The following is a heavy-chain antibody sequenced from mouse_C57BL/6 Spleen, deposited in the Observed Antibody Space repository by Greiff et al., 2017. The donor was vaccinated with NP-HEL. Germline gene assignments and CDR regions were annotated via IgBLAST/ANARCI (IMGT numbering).Heavy chain of an antibody. Sequence: QVQLQQPGTELVKPGASVKLSCKAPGYTFTSYWMHWVKQRPGQGLEWIGNINPSNGGTNYNEKFKSKATLTVDKSSSTAYMQLSSLTSEDSAVYYCALSYSNYVAYYYAMDYWGQGTSVTVSS. CDR1: GYTFTSYW. V-gene: IGHV1-53*01. J-gene: IGHJ4*01. D-gene: IGHD2-5*01. CDR2: INPSNGGT. CDR3: ALSYSNYVAYYYAMDY.